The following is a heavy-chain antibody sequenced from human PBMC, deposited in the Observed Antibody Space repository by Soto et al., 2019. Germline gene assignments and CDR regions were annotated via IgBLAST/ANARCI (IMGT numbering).Heavy chain of an antibody. CDR1: GGSISSGYYY. D-gene: IGHD3-10*01. V-gene: IGHV4-30-4*01. J-gene: IGHJ6*02. CDR2: IYYSGNT. Sequence: SETLSLTCSVSGGSISSGYYYWSWIRQPPGKGLEWIGNIYYSGNTYYNPSLKSRLIISIDTSKNQFSRKVGSVTAADTAVYYCVSSSVYGMDVWGQGTTVTVSS. CDR3: VSSSVYGMDV.